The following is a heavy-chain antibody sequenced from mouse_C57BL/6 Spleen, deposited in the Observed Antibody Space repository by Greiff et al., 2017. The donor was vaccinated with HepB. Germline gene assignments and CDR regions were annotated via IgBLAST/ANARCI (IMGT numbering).Heavy chain of an antibody. CDR1: GYTFTSYW. Sequence: VQLQQSGAELVMPGASVKLSCKASGYTFTSYWMHWVKQRPGQGLEWIGEIDPSDSYTNYNQKFKGKSTLTVDKSSSTAYMQLSSLTSEDSAVYYCARRGTYYGDYWGQGTTLTVSS. J-gene: IGHJ2*01. V-gene: IGHV1-69*01. CDR2: IDPSDSYT. D-gene: IGHD1-1*01. CDR3: ARRGTYYGDY.